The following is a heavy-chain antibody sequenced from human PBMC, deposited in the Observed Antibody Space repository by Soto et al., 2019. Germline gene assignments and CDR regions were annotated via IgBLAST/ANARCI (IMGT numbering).Heavy chain of an antibody. CDR3: AREDRDRETGLVPAAIAGMDV. CDR1: GGTFSRYS. J-gene: IGHJ6*02. CDR2: IIPIFGRA. Sequence: QVQLVQSGAEVKKPGSSVKVSCKASGGTFSRYSITWVRQAPGHGLEWIGRIIPIFGRASYAHKIQGKVTITADESTRTAYRELSSMRSDDPAVYYCAREDRDRETGLVPAAIAGMDVWGQGTTVTVSS. V-gene: IGHV1-69*08. D-gene: IGHD2-2*01.